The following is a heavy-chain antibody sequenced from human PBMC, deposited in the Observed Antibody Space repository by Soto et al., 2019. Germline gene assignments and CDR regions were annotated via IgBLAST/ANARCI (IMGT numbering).Heavy chain of an antibody. CDR1: GGSISSYY. D-gene: IGHD6-6*01. V-gene: IGHV4-59*01. J-gene: IGHJ6*03. Sequence: SETLSLTCTVSGGSISSYYWSWIRQPPGKGLEWTGYIYYSGSTNYNPSLKSRVTISVDTSKNQFSLKLSSVTAADTAVYYCAREYSSSSYYYYYMDVWGKGTTVTVSS. CDR3: AREYSSSSYYYYYMDV. CDR2: IYYSGST.